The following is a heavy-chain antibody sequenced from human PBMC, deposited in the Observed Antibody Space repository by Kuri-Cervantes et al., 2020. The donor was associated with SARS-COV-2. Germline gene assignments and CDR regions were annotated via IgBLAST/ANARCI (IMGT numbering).Heavy chain of an antibody. V-gene: IGHV3-48*04. CDR3: ARETSGYEYYFDY. CDR2: ISSSSSAI. CDR1: GFTFGSYA. Sequence: GESLKISCAASGFTFGSYAMNWVRQAPGKGLEWVSYISSSSSAIYYPDSVKGRFTISRDNAKNSLYLQMNSLRAEDTAVYYCARETSGYEYYFDYWGQGTLVTVSS. J-gene: IGHJ4*02. D-gene: IGHD5-12*01.